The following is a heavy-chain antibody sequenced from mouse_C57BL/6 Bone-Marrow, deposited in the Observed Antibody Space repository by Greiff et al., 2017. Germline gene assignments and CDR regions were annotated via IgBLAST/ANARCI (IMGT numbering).Heavy chain of an antibody. CDR2: INPSSGYT. Sequence: VQLQQSGAELAKPGASVKLSCKASGYTFTSYWMHWVKQRPGQGLEWIGYINPSSGYTKYNQKFKDKATLTVDKSSSTAYMQLSSLTYEDSAVYYCARGVRAWFAYWGQGTLVTVSA. CDR1: GYTFTSYW. V-gene: IGHV1-7*01. J-gene: IGHJ3*01. CDR3: ARGVRAWFAY.